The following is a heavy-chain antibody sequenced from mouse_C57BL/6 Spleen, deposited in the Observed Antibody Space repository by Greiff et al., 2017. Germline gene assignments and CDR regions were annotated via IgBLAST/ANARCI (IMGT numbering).Heavy chain of an antibody. V-gene: IGHV1-62-2*01. D-gene: IGHD1-1*01. CDR3: ARHEGPLYGSSCYFDY. J-gene: IGHJ2*01. CDR1: GYTFTEYT. CDR2: FYPGSGSI. Sequence: LVESGAELVKPGASVKLSCKASGYTFTEYTIHWVKQRSGQGLEWIGWFYPGSGSIKYNEKFKDKATLTADKSSSTVYMERSRLTSEDSAVYFCARHEGPLYGSSCYFDYWGQGTTLTVSS.